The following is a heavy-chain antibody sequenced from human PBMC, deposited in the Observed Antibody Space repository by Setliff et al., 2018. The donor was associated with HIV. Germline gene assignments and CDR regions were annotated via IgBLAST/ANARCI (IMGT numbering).Heavy chain of an antibody. J-gene: IGHJ4*01. V-gene: IGHV4-39*07. Sequence: SETLSLTCSVSGGSISSSNYYWGWIRQPPGKRLEWIGYIYYSGSTYYNPSLESRVAMSVDTSKQQFSLEVSSVTAADTAVYYCARTRGYSYGTLAGFDYWGRGSLVTVSS. D-gene: IGHD5-18*01. CDR1: GGSISSSNYY. CDR3: ARTRGYSYGTLAGFDY. CDR2: IYYSGST.